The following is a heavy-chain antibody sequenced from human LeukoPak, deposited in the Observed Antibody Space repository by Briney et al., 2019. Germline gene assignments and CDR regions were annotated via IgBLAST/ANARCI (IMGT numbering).Heavy chain of an antibody. Sequence: GGSLRLSCAASGLSVNSSYMTWVRQAPGKGLEWVSVIYGGGTTYYADSVKGRFTISRDNSKNTLFLQMNSLRAEDTAVYYCARGRGSQFDPWGQGTLVTVSS. V-gene: IGHV3-66*01. J-gene: IGHJ5*02. CDR3: ARGRGSQFDP. CDR2: IYGGGTT. D-gene: IGHD3-16*01. CDR1: GLSVNSSY.